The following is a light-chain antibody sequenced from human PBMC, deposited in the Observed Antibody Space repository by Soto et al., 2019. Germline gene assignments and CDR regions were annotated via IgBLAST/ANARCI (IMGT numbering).Light chain of an antibody. Sequence: AIQMTQSPSSLSASVGDRVTITCRASQGIRNDLGWYQQKPGKAPKLLIYAASSLQSGVPSRFSGSGSGTDFTLTISGLQHEDFAAYYCLQDYNSPRTFGQGTKVEIK. J-gene: IGKJ1*01. CDR1: QGIRND. CDR3: LQDYNSPRT. CDR2: AAS. V-gene: IGKV1-6*01.